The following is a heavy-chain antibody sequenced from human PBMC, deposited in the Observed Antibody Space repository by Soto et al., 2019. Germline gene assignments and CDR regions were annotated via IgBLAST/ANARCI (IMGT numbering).Heavy chain of an antibody. V-gene: IGHV3-30-3*01. D-gene: IGHD5-18*01. CDR1: GFTFSSYA. Sequence: QVQLVESGGGVVQPGRSLRLSCAASGFTFSSYAMHWVRQAPGKGLEWVAVISYDGSNKYYADSVKGRFTISRDNSKNTLYLQMNSLRAEDTAVYYCARGDVDTAMALFDYWGQGTLVTVSS. CDR2: ISYDGSNK. CDR3: ARGDVDTAMALFDY. J-gene: IGHJ4*02.